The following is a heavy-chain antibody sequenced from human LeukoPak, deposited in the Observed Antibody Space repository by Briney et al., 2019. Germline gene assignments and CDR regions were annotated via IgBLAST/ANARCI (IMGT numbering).Heavy chain of an antibody. CDR3: ARAPVAGTSGAFDI. CDR2: IYSGGST. Sequence: GGSLRLSCAASRFTVSSNYMSWVRQAPGKGLEWVSVIYSGGSTYYADSVKGRFTISRDNSKNTLYLQMNSLRAEDTAVYYCARAPVAGTSGAFDIWGQGTMVTVSS. J-gene: IGHJ3*02. V-gene: IGHV3-53*01. CDR1: RFTVSSNY. D-gene: IGHD6-19*01.